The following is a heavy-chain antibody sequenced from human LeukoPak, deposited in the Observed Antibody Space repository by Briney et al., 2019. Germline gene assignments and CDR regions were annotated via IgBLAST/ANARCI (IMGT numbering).Heavy chain of an antibody. V-gene: IGHV3-48*04. CDR3: ARDQWRYDYGDYAGAFDI. CDR2: ISSSSSTI. CDR1: EFTFSTHG. D-gene: IGHD4-17*01. J-gene: IGHJ3*02. Sequence: GGSLRLSCAGSEFTFSTHGIHWVRQAPGKGLEWVSYISSSSSTIYYADSVKGRFTISRDNAKNSLYLQMNGLRAEDTAVYYCARDQWRYDYGDYAGAFDIWGQGTMVTVSS.